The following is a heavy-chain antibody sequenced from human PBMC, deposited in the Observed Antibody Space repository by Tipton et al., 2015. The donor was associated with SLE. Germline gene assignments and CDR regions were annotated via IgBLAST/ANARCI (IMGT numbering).Heavy chain of an antibody. V-gene: IGHV4-59*08. J-gene: IGHJ2*01. CDR2: MSYTGST. D-gene: IGHD6-13*01. CDR3: ARDHSPAVIAAAGLVVWSFVL. Sequence: TLSLTCTVSGGSISSHYWTWIRQPPGKGLEWIGYMSYTGSTYYNPSLKSRVTISIDTSKNQFSLKLRSVTAADTAGDYCARDHSPAVIAAAGLVVWSFVLGGRGTLVTVSS. CDR1: GGSISSHY.